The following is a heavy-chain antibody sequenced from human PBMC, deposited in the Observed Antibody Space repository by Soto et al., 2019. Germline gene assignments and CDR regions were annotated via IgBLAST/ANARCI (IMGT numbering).Heavy chain of an antibody. V-gene: IGHV4-59*08. CDR3: ARLNYCSGGSCYYYYYMDV. CDR2: IYYSGST. D-gene: IGHD2-15*01. CDR1: GGSISSYY. J-gene: IGHJ6*03. Sequence: PSETLSLTCTVSGGSISSYYWSWIRQPPGKGLEWIGYIYYSGSTNYNPSPKSRVTISVDTSKNQFSLKLSSVTAADTAVYYCARLNYCSGGSCYYYYYMDVWGKGTTVTVSS.